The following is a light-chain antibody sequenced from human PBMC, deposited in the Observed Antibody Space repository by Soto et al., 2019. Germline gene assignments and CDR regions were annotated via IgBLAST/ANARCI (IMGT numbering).Light chain of an antibody. Sequence: DIHMNQSPSTLSTSGIDVGTITFLASQSISSWLAWYQQKPGKPPKLLIYDASSLERGVPSRFSGSGSGTEFTLTISSLQPDDFATYYCQQYNSYSWTFGQGTKVDIK. J-gene: IGKJ1*01. CDR1: QSISSW. CDR3: QQYNSYSWT. V-gene: IGKV1-5*01. CDR2: DAS.